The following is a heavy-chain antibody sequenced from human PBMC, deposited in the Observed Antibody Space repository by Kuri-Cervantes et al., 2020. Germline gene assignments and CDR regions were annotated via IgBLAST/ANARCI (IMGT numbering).Heavy chain of an antibody. CDR1: GFTFNNYA. V-gene: IGHV3-23*01. D-gene: IGHD6-19*01. CDR2: ISGGGTTT. Sequence: ETLSLTCAASGFTFNNYAMTWVRQAPGERLEWVSCISGGGTTTYYADSLKGRFTISRDSSKNTLYLQMNSLRVDDTAVYYCARGDRNSGWYPWGQGTLVTVSS. J-gene: IGHJ5*02. CDR3: ARGDRNSGWYP.